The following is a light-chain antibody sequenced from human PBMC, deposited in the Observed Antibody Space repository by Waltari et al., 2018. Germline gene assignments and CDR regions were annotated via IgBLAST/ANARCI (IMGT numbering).Light chain of an antibody. Sequence: SYELTQPSSVSVSPGQTVRITCSGDVLSKKYARGFQQKPGRAPVLVIFKDNERPSGIPERFSGSSSGTTVTLTISGAQVEDEADYYCYSAADNNLVFGGGTKLTVL. CDR1: VLSKKY. V-gene: IGLV3-27*01. J-gene: IGLJ2*01. CDR3: YSAADNNLV. CDR2: KDN.